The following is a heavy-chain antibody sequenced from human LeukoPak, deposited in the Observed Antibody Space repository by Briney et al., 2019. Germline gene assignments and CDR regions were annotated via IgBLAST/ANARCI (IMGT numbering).Heavy chain of an antibody. V-gene: IGHV3-33*01. D-gene: IGHD6-13*01. CDR2: IRYDGSTE. CDR1: GFTFYNYD. J-gene: IGHJ4*02. Sequence: PGGSLRLSCEASGFTFYNYDIHWVRQAPGKVLEWVAVIRYDGSTEYYADSVKGRFTISRDNSKSTLSLQMNSLRAEDTAVYYCARDFSSSWYPEGPCDYWGQGTLVTVSS. CDR3: ARDFSSSWYPEGPCDY.